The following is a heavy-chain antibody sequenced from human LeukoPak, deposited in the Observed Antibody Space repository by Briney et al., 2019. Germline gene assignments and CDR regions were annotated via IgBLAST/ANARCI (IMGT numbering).Heavy chain of an antibody. J-gene: IGHJ5*02. CDR1: GYTFTSYG. Sequence: GASVKVSCKASGYTFTSYGISWVRQAPGQGLEWMGWINTNTGNPTYAQGFTGRFVFSLDTPVSTAYLQISSLKAEDTAVYYCARERSPIFGVVRRHNNWFDPWGQGTLVTVSS. CDR3: ARERSPIFGVVRRHNNWFDP. V-gene: IGHV7-4-1*02. D-gene: IGHD3-3*01. CDR2: INTNTGNP.